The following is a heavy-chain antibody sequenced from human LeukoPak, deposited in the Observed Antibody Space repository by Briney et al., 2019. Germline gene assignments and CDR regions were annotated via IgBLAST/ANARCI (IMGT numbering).Heavy chain of an antibody. D-gene: IGHD1-26*01. CDR2: MNPNSGNT. CDR3: ARGPKWELPY. V-gene: IGHV1-8*02. J-gene: IGHJ4*02. CDR1: GYTFTIYG. Sequence: ASVKVSCTASGYTFTIYGISWVRQAPGQGLEWMGWMNPNSGNTGYAQKFQGRVTMTRNTSISTAYMELSSLRSEDTAVYYCARGPKWELPYWGQGTLVTVSS.